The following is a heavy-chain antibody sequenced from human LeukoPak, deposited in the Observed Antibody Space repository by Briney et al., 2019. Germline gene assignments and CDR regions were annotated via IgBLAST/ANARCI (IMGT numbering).Heavy chain of an antibody. Sequence: GGSLRLSCAASGFTFDDYGMSWVRQAPGKRLEWVSGINWNGGSTGYADSAKGRFTISRDNAKNSLYLQMNSLRAEDTALYHCARDYRRWDSSSWLADYWGQGTLVTVSS. CDR1: GFTFDDYG. CDR3: ARDYRRWDSSSWLADY. CDR2: INWNGGST. J-gene: IGHJ4*02. D-gene: IGHD6-13*01. V-gene: IGHV3-20*01.